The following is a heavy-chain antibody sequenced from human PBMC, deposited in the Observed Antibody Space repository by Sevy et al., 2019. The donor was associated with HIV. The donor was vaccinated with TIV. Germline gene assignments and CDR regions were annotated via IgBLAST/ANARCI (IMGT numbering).Heavy chain of an antibody. CDR3: ARGSRGTFGS. CDR2: INTDGKII. J-gene: IGHJ4*02. V-gene: IGHV3-74*01. Sequence: GGSLRLSCAASGFTFTSAYMHWDRQPPGKGLVWVSHINTDGKIIRYADSVKGRFTTSRDNAKNTLYLQMNSLRAEDTAVYYCARGSRGTFGSWGQGTLVTVSS. CDR1: GFTFTSAY. D-gene: IGHD1-26*01.